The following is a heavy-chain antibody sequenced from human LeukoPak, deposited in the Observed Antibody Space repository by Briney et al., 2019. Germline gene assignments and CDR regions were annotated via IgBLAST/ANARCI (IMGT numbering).Heavy chain of an antibody. V-gene: IGHV3-7*01. CDR3: ARMDGGILLFSDAFDI. D-gene: IGHD2-21*02. Sequence: GGSLRLSCAVSGFTFSSYWMSWVRQAPGKGLEWVANIKQDGSEKYYVDSVKGRFTISRDNAKNSLYLQMNSLRAEDTAVYYCARMDGGILLFSDAFDIWGQGTMVTVSS. J-gene: IGHJ3*02. CDR2: IKQDGSEK. CDR1: GFTFSSYW.